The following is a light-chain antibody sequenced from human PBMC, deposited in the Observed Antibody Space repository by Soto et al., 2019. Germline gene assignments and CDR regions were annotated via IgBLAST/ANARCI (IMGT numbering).Light chain of an antibody. Sequence: EIVLTQSPATLSLSPGERATLSCRASQSVSSYLAWYQQKPGQAPRLLIYDASNRVTGIPARFSGSGSGTDFTLTISSLQPADFAIYYCQQRSNWPRTFGQGTKVDIK. V-gene: IGKV3-11*01. CDR3: QQRSNWPRT. J-gene: IGKJ1*01. CDR2: DAS. CDR1: QSVSSY.